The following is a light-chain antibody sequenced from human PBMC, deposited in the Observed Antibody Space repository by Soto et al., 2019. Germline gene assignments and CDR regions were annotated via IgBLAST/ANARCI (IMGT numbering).Light chain of an antibody. CDR3: QQHSHWPPWT. J-gene: IGKJ1*01. CDR1: ENVRTF. Sequence: VLTQSPATLSLSPGERATLSCRASENVRTFVDWYQQKPGQATRLLIYGASNRATDIPARFSGSGSGTDFTLTISNLEPEDFAVYYCQQHSHWPPWTYGQGTRAEIQ. V-gene: IGKV3-11*01. CDR2: GAS.